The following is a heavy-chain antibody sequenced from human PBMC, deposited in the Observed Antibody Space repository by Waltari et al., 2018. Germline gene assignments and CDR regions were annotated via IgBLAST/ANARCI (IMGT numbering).Heavy chain of an antibody. V-gene: IGHV3-30*04. J-gene: IGHJ6*02. D-gene: IGHD3-22*01. CDR3: ARDYCDRTNCHGMDV. CDR1: EFTFSSYA. CDR2: ISYNGRNI. Sequence: QVQLVESGGGVVQPGRSLRLSCAASEFTFSSYAMHWVRRAPGKWLEWVAVISYNGRNIYYVDSVKGRFTISRDNSKKMLYLQMNSLRAEDTAVYYCARDYCDRTNCHGMDVWGQGTTVTVSS.